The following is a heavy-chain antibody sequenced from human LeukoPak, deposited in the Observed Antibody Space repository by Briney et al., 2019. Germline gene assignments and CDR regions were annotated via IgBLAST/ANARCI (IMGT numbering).Heavy chain of an antibody. V-gene: IGHV4-4*07. CDR1: GGSINSYY. CDR2: IYTSGST. J-gene: IGHJ3*02. D-gene: IGHD3-22*01. Sequence: PSETLSLTCTVSGGSINSYYWSWIRQPPGKGLEWIGRIYTSGSTNYNPSLKSRVTMSVDTSKNQFSLRLSSVTAADTAVYYCARDRYYYDTSGPPLDIWGQGTMVTVSS. CDR3: ARDRYYYDTSGPPLDI.